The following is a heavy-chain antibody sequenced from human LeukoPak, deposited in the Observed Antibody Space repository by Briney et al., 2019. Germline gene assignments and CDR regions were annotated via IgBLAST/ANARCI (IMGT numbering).Heavy chain of an antibody. V-gene: IGHV4-59*01. J-gene: IGHJ4*02. D-gene: IGHD3-16*02. CDR1: GFTFSSYT. CDR3: ARYVWGSYPTFEDY. Sequence: PGGSLRLSCAASGFTFSSYTMSWIRQPPGKGLEWVAYIYYSGNTNYNPSLKSRVTISVDTSKNQFSLKLSSVTAADTAVYYCARYVWGSYPTFEDYWGQGTLVTVSS. CDR2: IYYSGNT.